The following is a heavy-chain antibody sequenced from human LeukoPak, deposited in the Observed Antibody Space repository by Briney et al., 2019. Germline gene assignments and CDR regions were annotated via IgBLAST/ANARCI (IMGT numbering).Heavy chain of an antibody. Sequence: SETLSLTCTVSGGSISSYYWSWIRQPPGKGLEWIGYIYYSGSTNYNPPLKSRVTISVDTSKNQFSLKLSSVTAADTAVYYCARDRGCGYSYGPCYYYGMDVWGQGTTVTVSS. V-gene: IGHV4-59*01. J-gene: IGHJ6*02. CDR1: GGSISSYY. CDR2: IYYSGST. D-gene: IGHD5-18*01. CDR3: ARDRGCGYSYGPCYYYGMDV.